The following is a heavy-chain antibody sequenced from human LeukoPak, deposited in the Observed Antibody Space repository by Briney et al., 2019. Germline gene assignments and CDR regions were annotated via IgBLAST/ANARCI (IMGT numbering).Heavy chain of an antibody. CDR2: ISSSSSYI. CDR1: GFTFSSYS. V-gene: IGHV3-21*01. J-gene: IGHJ4*02. CDR3: ARSGYCSSTSCYRPDY. Sequence: GGSLRLSCAASGFTFSSYSMNWVRQAPGKGLEWVSSISSSSSYIYYADSVKGRFTISRDNAKNSLYLQMNSLRAEDTAVYYCARSGYCSSTSCYRPDYWGPGTLVTVSS. D-gene: IGHD2-2*01.